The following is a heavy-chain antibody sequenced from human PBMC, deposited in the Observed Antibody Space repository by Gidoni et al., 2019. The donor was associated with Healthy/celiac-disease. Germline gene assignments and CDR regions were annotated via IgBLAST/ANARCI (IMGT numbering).Heavy chain of an antibody. Sequence: EVQLVESGGGLVQPGGSLRLPCAASGLTFSRYAMSWVRQAPGKGLEWVSAISGSGGTTYYADSVKGRFTISRDNSKNTLYLQMNSLRAEDTAVYYCAKAGLVRGVIIFWYFDLWGRGHPGHCLL. CDR2: ISGSGGTT. CDR1: GLTFSRYA. J-gene: IGHJ2*01. CDR3: AKAGLVRGVIIFWYFDL. V-gene: IGHV3-23*04. D-gene: IGHD3-10*01.